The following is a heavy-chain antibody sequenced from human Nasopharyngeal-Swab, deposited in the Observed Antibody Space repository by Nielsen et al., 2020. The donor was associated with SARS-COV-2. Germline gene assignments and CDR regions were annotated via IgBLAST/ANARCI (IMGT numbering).Heavy chain of an antibody. J-gene: IGHJ4*02. CDR2: IYYSGST. Sequence: PGQGLEWIGYIYYSGSTNYNPSLKSRVTISVDTSKNQFSLKLSSVTAADTAVYYCARGTTIFGVVITPFDYWGQGTLVTVSS. D-gene: IGHD3-3*01. V-gene: IGHV4-59*13. CDR3: ARGTTIFGVVITPFDY.